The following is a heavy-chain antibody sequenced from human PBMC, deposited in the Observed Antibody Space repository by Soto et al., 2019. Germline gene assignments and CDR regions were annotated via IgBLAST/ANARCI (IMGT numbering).Heavy chain of an antibody. CDR3: ARDRVFGVVIGINWFDP. D-gene: IGHD3-3*01. CDR1: GFTFRSSS. J-gene: IGHJ5*02. V-gene: IGHV3-21*01. CDR2: ISSSSSYI. Sequence: XXSLRLSCAASGFTFRSSSMDWVRQAPGKGLEWVSSISSSSSYIYYADSVKGRFTISRDNAKNSLYLQMNSLRAEDTAVYYCARDRVFGVVIGINWFDPWGQGTLVTVSS.